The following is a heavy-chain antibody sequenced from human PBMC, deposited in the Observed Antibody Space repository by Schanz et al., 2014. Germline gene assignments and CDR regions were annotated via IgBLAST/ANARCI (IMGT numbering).Heavy chain of an antibody. Sequence: QVQLQESGPGLVKPSETLSLTCTVSGGSISSYYWSWIRQPPGKGLEWIGHRDSSGSTKYNPSLKSRVTIAIDTSKTQISLRLRSVTEADAAVYSCAREGLGADYWGQGTLVTVSA. J-gene: IGHJ4*02. D-gene: IGHD7-27*01. CDR1: GGSISSYY. CDR2: RDSSGST. V-gene: IGHV4-59*01. CDR3: AREGLGADY.